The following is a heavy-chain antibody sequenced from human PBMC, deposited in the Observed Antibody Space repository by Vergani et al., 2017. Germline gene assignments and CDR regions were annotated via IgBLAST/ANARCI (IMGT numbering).Heavy chain of an antibody. Sequence: VQLVESGGGLVQPGGSLRLSCAASGFTFSSYWMSWVRQAPGKGLEWVAVISYDGSNKYYADSVKGRFTISRDNSKNTLYLQMNSLRAEDTAVYYCAKDRASGWYPDAFDIWGQGTMVTVSS. J-gene: IGHJ3*02. V-gene: IGHV3-30*18. CDR3: AKDRASGWYPDAFDI. CDR2: ISYDGSNK. D-gene: IGHD6-19*01. CDR1: GFTFSSYW.